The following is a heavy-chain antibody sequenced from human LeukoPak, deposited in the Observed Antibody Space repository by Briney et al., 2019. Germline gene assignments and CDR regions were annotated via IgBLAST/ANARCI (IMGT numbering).Heavy chain of an antibody. Sequence: SETLSLTCTVSGGSISSYYWSWIRQPPGKGLEWIGYIYYSGSTNYNSSLKSRVTISVDTSKNQFSLKLSSVTAADTAVYYCARRAVAPVGWFDPWGQGTLVTVSS. CDR2: IYYSGST. CDR1: GGSISSYY. J-gene: IGHJ5*02. CDR3: ARRAVAPVGWFDP. V-gene: IGHV4-59*08. D-gene: IGHD6-19*01.